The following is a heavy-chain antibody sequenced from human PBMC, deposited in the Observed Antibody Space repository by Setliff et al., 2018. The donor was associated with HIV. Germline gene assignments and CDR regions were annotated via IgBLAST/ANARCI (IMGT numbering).Heavy chain of an antibody. J-gene: IGHJ5*02. CDR3: ARGVLITFGYQNWFDP. CDR1: GYSFTSYG. Sequence: ASVKVSCKASGYSFTSYGINWVRQAPGQGLEWMGWISPYNGNTDYAQNFQGKVTMTTDTSTSTVYMELRSLISDDTAVYYCARGVLITFGYQNWFDPWGQGTLVTVSS. CDR2: ISPYNGNT. V-gene: IGHV1-18*01. D-gene: IGHD3-16*01.